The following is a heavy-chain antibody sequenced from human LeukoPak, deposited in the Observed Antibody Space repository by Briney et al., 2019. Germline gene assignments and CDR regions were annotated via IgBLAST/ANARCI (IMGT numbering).Heavy chain of an antibody. J-gene: IGHJ6*03. D-gene: IGHD5-12*01. Sequence: PGGSLRLSCAASGFMFSSHWMSWVRRAPGKGLEWVANIKQDGSEKYYVDSVKGRFTISRDNAKNSLYLQMNSLRAEDTAVYYCAKDTVKVTTIRRVPHYMDVWGKGTTVTISS. CDR1: GFMFSSHW. CDR3: AKDTVKVTTIRRVPHYMDV. V-gene: IGHV3-7*01. CDR2: IKQDGSEK.